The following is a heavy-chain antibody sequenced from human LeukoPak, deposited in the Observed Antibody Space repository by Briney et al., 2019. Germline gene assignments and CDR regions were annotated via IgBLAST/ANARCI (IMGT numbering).Heavy chain of an antibody. D-gene: IGHD3-3*01. CDR1: GFTFTSSA. CDR2: IVVGSGNT. J-gene: IGHJ4*02. V-gene: IGHV1-58*02. Sequence: SVKVFCKASGFTFTSSAMQWVRQARGQRLEWIGWIVVGSGNTNYAQKFQERVTITRDMSTSTAYMELSSLRSEDTAVYYCAATMYYDFWSGYYTPPDYWGQGTLVTVSS. CDR3: AATMYYDFWSGYYTPPDY.